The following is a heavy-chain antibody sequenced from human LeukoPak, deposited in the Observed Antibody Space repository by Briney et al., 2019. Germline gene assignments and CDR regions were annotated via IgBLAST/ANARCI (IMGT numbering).Heavy chain of an antibody. V-gene: IGHV3-30*04. D-gene: IGHD2-15*01. CDR2: ISYDGSNK. CDR1: GFTFSSCA. Sequence: PGRSLRLSCAASGFTFSSCAMHWVRQAPGKGLEWVAVISYDGSNKYYADSVKGRFTISRDNSKNTLYLQMNSLRAEDTAVYYCARVWYCSGGSCHHYYYGMDVWGQGTTVTVSS. J-gene: IGHJ6*02. CDR3: ARVWYCSGGSCHHYYYGMDV.